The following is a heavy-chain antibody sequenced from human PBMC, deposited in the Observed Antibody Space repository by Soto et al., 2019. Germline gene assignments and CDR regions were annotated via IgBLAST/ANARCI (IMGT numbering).Heavy chain of an antibody. CDR2: IYYSGST. CDR3: ARHEPRYSYYFDY. J-gene: IGHJ4*02. CDR1: GGSISSYY. Sequence: SETLSLTCTVSGGSISSYYWSWIRQPPGKGLEWIGYIYYSGSTNYNPSLKSRVTISVDTSKNQFSLKLSSVTAADTAVYYCARHEPRYSYYFDYWGQGTLVTVSS. D-gene: IGHD3-9*01. V-gene: IGHV4-59*08.